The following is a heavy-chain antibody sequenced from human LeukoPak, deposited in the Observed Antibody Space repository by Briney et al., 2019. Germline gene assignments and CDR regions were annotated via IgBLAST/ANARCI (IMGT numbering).Heavy chain of an antibody. Sequence: SETLSLTCTVSGGSISSYYWSWIRQPPGKGLEWIGYIYYSGNTNYNSSLESRVTISVDTSKNQFSLRLNSVTAADTAAYYCVRGRAWFDPWGQGTLVTVSS. CDR2: IYYSGNT. CDR1: GGSISSYY. V-gene: IGHV4-59*01. D-gene: IGHD3-10*01. CDR3: VRGRAWFDP. J-gene: IGHJ5*02.